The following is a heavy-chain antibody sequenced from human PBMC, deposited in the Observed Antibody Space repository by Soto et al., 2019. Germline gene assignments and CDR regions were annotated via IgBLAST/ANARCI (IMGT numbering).Heavy chain of an antibody. CDR3: GRGSGRYDGILRVDY. CDR1: GFTVSSNY. Sequence: EVQLVETGGGLIQPGASLRLSCAASGFTVSSNYMNWVRQAPGKGLEGVSVIYSGGNTYYADSVKGRFTISRDNSKNTLYLQMNGLRAEDTAVYYCGRGSGRYDGILRVDYWGQGTLVTVSS. V-gene: IGHV3-53*02. J-gene: IGHJ4*02. CDR2: IYSGGNT. D-gene: IGHD2-15*01.